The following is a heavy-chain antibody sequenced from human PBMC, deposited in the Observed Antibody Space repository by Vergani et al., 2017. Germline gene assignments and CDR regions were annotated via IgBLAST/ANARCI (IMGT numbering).Heavy chain of an antibody. V-gene: IGHV1-18*01. CDR2: ISAYNGNT. J-gene: IGHJ6*02. CDR3: ARVGSSWYNGDYYYGMDV. CDR1: GYTFTSYG. Sequence: QVQLVQSGAEVKKPGASVNVSCKASGYTFTSYGIIWVRQAPGQGLEWMGWISAYNGNTNYAQKLQGRVTMTTDTSTSTAYMEVRSLRSDDTAVYYCARVGSSWYNGDYYYGMDVWGQGTTVTVSS. D-gene: IGHD6-13*01.